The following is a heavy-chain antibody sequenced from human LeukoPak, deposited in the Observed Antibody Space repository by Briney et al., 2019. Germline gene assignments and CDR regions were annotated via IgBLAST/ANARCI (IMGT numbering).Heavy chain of an antibody. CDR1: GFTFRTYS. CDR2: ISKSSTYI. J-gene: IGHJ4*02. V-gene: IGHV3-21*06. Sequence: GGSPRLSCEASGFTFRTYSMNGVGQAPGKGLEWVSSISKSSTYIYYADSVRGRFTISRDNVNNTLYLQMNSLGVEDTAVYYCARGSGVHYWGQGTLVIVSS. CDR3: ARGSGVHY. D-gene: IGHD3-10*01.